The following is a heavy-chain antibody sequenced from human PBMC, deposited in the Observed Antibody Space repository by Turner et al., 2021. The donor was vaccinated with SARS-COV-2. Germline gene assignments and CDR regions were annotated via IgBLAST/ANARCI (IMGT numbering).Heavy chain of an antibody. CDR3: ARNSPKWYYYDSSGYYDY. Sequence: QLQLQESGPGLVKPSETLSLTCTVSGGSISSRSYFWGWIRQPPGKGLEWIGSNYYSGSTYHNPSLKSRVTISVDTSKNQFSLKLSSVTAADTAVYYCARNSPKWYYYDSSGYYDYWGQGTLVTVSS. CDR1: GGSISSRSYF. CDR2: NYYSGST. J-gene: IGHJ4*02. D-gene: IGHD3-22*01. V-gene: IGHV4-39*01.